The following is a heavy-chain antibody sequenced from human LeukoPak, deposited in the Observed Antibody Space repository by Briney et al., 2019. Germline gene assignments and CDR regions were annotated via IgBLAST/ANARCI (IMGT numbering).Heavy chain of an antibody. CDR3: ARVQFDTPHYYGSGNPDY. CDR2: ISESGGYT. CDR1: GFSFSSYA. V-gene: IGHV3-23*01. D-gene: IGHD3-10*01. J-gene: IGHJ4*02. Sequence: GGSLRLSCATSGFSFSSYAMSWVRQAPGKGLEWVSAISESGGYTNYAGSVKGRFTVSRDNSKNTLSLQMNTLRAEDTAVYYCARVQFDTPHYYGSGNPDYWGQGTLVTVSS.